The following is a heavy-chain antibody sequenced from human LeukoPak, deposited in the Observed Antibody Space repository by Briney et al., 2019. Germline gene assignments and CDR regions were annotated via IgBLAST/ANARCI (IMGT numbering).Heavy chain of an antibody. J-gene: IGHJ4*02. CDR1: GGSISSRSYY. V-gene: IGHV4-39*01. Sequence: PSETLSLICSDGGGSISSRSYYWGWIRQPPGKGLEWIGSIYYSGSTYYNPSLKSRVTISVDTSKNQFSLKLSSVTAADTAVYYCARRRACSGATTVDFGGGGNLVTVSS. CDR2: IYYSGST. D-gene: IGHD6-19*01. CDR3: ARRRACSGATTVDF.